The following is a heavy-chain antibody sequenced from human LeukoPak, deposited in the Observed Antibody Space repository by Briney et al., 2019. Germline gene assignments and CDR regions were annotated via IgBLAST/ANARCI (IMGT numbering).Heavy chain of an antibody. CDR2: IHPNSGGT. CDR1: GYTFTDYY. D-gene: IGHD2-2*01. CDR3: GRKSASRKTSEFDY. J-gene: IGHJ4*02. V-gene: IGHV1-2*02. Sequence: ASVKLSCKASGYTFTDYYMNWVRQAPGQGLEWMGWIHPNSGGTNYAQRFQGRVTMTRDTSISTAYMELSRLTFDDTAVYYCGRKSASRKTSEFDYWGQGTVVTVSS.